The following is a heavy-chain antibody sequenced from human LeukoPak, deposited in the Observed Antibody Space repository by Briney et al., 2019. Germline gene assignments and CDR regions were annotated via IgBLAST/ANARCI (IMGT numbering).Heavy chain of an antibody. CDR2: IYYSGST. D-gene: IGHD6-19*01. CDR1: GGSTSSYY. CDR3: ARQKDPYSSGWGPFGY. V-gene: IGHV4-59*08. J-gene: IGHJ4*02. Sequence: SETLSLTCTVSGGSTSSYYWSWIRQPPGKGLEWIGYIYYSGSTNYNPSLKSRVTISVDTSKNQFSLKLSSVTAADTAVYYCARQKDPYSSGWGPFGYWGQGTLVTVSS.